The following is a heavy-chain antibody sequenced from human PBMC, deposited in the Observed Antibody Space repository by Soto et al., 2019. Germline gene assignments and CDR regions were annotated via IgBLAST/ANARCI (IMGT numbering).Heavy chain of an antibody. Sequence: PSETLSLTCTVSGGSISSYYWSWIRQPPGKGLEWIGYIYYSGSTNYNPSLKSRVTISVDTSKNQFSLKLSSVTAADTAVYYCARGFIVDYDSSGYRYYYGMDVWGQGTTVTVSS. CDR2: IYYSGST. J-gene: IGHJ6*02. V-gene: IGHV4-59*01. CDR1: GGSISSYY. D-gene: IGHD3-22*01. CDR3: ARGFIVDYDSSGYRYYYGMDV.